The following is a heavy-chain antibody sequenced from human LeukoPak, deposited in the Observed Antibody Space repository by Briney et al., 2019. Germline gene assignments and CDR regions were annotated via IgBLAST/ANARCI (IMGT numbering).Heavy chain of an antibody. J-gene: IGHJ4*02. CDR1: RFTFNSYA. D-gene: IGHD1-26*01. Sequence: PGGSLRLSCAASRFTFNSYAMSWVRQAPGKGLEWVSFISSSGSYIYYADSVKGRFTISRDNSKNTLYLQMNSLRAEDTAVYYCASLYSGSYSRGPNFDYWGQGTLVTVSS. V-gene: IGHV3-23*01. CDR2: ISSSGSYI. CDR3: ASLYSGSYSRGPNFDY.